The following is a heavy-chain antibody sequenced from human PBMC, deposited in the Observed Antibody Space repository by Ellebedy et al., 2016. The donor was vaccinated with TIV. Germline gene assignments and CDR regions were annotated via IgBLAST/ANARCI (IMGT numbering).Heavy chain of an antibody. Sequence: ESLKISCVDSGFSFSIYSMSWVRQAPGKGLEWVSAISGSGGSTYYADSVKGRFTISRDSSQNTLYLQMDSLRAEDTAVYYCASSPSQGYWGQGTLVTVSS. CDR2: ISGSGGST. V-gene: IGHV3-23*01. CDR3: ASSPSQGY. D-gene: IGHD6-19*01. CDR1: GFSFSIYS. J-gene: IGHJ4*02.